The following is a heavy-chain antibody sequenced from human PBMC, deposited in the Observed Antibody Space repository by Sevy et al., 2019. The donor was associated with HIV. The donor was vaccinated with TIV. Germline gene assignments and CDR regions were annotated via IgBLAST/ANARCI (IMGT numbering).Heavy chain of an antibody. CDR2: IIPIFGTA. CDR3: ARVLGYCSGGSCHYYYYGMDV. V-gene: IGHV1-69*13. D-gene: IGHD2-15*01. J-gene: IGHJ6*02. CDR1: GGTFSSYA. Sequence: ASVKVSCKASGGTFSSYAISWVRQAPGQGLEWMGGIIPIFGTANYAQKFQGRVTITADESTSTAYMELSSPRSEDTAVYYCARVLGYCSGGSCHYYYYGMDVWGQGTTVTVSS.